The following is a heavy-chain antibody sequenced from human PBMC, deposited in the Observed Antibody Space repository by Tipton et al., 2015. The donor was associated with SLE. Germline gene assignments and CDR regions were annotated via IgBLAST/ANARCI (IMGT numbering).Heavy chain of an antibody. CDR2: ISSPGDAM. V-gene: IGHV3-48*01. CDR1: GFTFSSYC. CDR3: ARLSLSPP. Sequence: SLRLSCAGSGFTFSSYCINWVRQAPGKGLEWVSYISSPGDAMQYADSVKGRFTISRDNAKNSVYLQMDSLRVEDTAIYYCARLSLSPPWGQGTLVAVSS. J-gene: IGHJ5*02.